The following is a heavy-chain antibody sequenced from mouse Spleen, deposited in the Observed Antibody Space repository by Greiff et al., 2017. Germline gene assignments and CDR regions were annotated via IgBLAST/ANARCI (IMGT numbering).Heavy chain of an antibody. J-gene: IGHJ3*01. CDR2: IDPANGNT. V-gene: IGHV14-3*01. Sequence: EVQLQESVAELVRPGASVKLSCTASGFTIKTTSMHLVKQRPEQGLEWIGRIDPANGNTQYAPKFLGKTTLPAYTYSLTAYLHLISLTSADTAIYYCSGVYSYYSYDVGFAYWGQGTLVTGSA. CDR1: GFTIKTTS. D-gene: IGHD2-12*01. CDR3: SGVYSYYSYDVGFAY.